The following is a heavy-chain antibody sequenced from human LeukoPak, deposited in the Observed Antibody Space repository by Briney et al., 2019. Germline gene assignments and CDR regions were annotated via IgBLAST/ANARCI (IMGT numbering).Heavy chain of an antibody. J-gene: IGHJ5*02. CDR2: IRYDGSNK. CDR1: GFTFSSYG. CDR3: AKGEYYYGSGSYWFDP. V-gene: IGHV3-30*02. D-gene: IGHD3-10*01. Sequence: QPGGSLRLSCAASGFTFSSYGMHWVRQAPGKGLEWVAFIRYDGSNKYYADSVKGRFTISRDNSKNTLYLQMNSLRAEDTAVYYCAKGEYYYGSGSYWFDPWGQGTLVTVSS.